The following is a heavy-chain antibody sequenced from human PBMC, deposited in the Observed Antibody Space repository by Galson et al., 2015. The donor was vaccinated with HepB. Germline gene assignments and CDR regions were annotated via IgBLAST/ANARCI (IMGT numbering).Heavy chain of an antibody. CDR2: IKQDGSEQ. D-gene: IGHD2-15*01. CDR1: GFTFSSYE. CDR3: ARDRCSGGTCYVYSL. Sequence: SLRLSCAASGFTFSSYEMNWVRQAPGKGLEWAANIKQDGSEQYYVDSVKGRFTISRDNAQNSLYLQMNSLRAEDTAVYYCARDRCSGGTCYVYSLWGQGTLVTVSS. V-gene: IGHV3-7*03. J-gene: IGHJ4*02.